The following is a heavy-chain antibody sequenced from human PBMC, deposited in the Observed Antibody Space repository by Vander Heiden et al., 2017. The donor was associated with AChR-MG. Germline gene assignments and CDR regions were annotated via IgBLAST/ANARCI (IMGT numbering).Heavy chain of an antibody. Sequence: EVQLVQSGAEVKKPGVSLKISSKGSGYSFTGYLFGGVRPMPGKGLEWMGIICPGDADTRYRPSFQGQVTISADKSISTAYLQWSSLKASDTAMYYCARQRSGGSWQPGMDVWGQGTTVTVSS. J-gene: IGHJ6*02. CDR3: ARQRSGGSWQPGMDV. V-gene: IGHV5-51*01. D-gene: IGHD2-15*01. CDR2: ICPGDADT. CDR1: GYSFTGYL.